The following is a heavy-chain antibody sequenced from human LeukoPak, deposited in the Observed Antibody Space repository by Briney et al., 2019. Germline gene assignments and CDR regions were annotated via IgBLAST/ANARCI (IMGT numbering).Heavy chain of an antibody. D-gene: IGHD5-12*01. J-gene: IGHJ4*02. CDR1: GFTFSSYS. CDR2: ISSSSYI. Sequence: PGGSLRLSCAASGFTFSSYSMNWVRQAPGKGLEWVSSISSSSYIYYADSVKGRFTISRDNAKNSPYLQMNSLRAEDTAVYYCARGWWSGYDAKLDYWGQGALVTVSS. CDR3: ARGWWSGYDAKLDY. V-gene: IGHV3-21*01.